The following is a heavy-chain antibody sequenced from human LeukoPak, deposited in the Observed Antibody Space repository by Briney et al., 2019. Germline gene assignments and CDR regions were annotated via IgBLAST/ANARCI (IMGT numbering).Heavy chain of an antibody. Sequence: GGSLRLSCATSGFTFSSYWMHWVRQAPGKGLVWVSRINSDGSSTSYADSVKGRFTISRDNAKNTLYLQMNSLRAEDTAVYYCARGKTPAVTTPFDYWGQGTLVTVSS. CDR2: INSDGSST. CDR3: ARGKTPAVTTPFDY. D-gene: IGHD4-17*01. V-gene: IGHV3-74*01. J-gene: IGHJ4*02. CDR1: GFTFSSYW.